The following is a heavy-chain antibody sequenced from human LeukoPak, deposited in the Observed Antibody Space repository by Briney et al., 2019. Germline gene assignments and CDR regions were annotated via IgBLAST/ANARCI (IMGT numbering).Heavy chain of an antibody. J-gene: IGHJ5*02. CDR1: GFTFNNYA. Sequence: PGGSLRVSCAASGFTFNNYALSWVRQAPGKGLEWVSAISDSGGSTYYADSVKGRFTISRDNSQNTLYLQMNSLRAEDPAVYYCAKGDGYNYDNWFDPWGQGTLVTVSS. V-gene: IGHV3-23*01. D-gene: IGHD5-24*01. CDR2: ISDSGGST. CDR3: AKGDGYNYDNWFDP.